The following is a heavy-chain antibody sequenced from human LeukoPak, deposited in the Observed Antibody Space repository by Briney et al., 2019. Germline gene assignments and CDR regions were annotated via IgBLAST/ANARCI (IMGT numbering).Heavy chain of an antibody. CDR1: GGSINSYY. V-gene: IGHV4-4*07. CDR3: ARSMYYEFWSGPFDY. Sequence: SETLSLTCTVSGGSINSYYWRSIWQPAGKGLEWIGRIYSSGTTIYNSPLKSRVTMSVDTSKNQMSLKLNSVTAADTAVYYCARSMYYEFWSGPFDYWGQGILVTVSS. CDR2: IYSSGTT. J-gene: IGHJ4*02. D-gene: IGHD3-3*01.